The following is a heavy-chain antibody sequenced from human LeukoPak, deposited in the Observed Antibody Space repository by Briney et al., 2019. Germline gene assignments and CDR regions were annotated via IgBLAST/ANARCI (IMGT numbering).Heavy chain of an antibody. CDR3: ARAVWLVGSIFGDPSYYYGMDV. Sequence: GASVKVFCKASGHNFTSYYMHWVRQAPGQGLEWMGIINPSGGSTSYAQKFQGRVTMTRDTSTSTVYMELSSLRSEDTAVYYCARAVWLVGSIFGDPSYYYGMDVWGQGTTVTVSS. V-gene: IGHV1-46*01. D-gene: IGHD3-10*01. CDR1: GHNFTSYY. CDR2: INPSGGST. J-gene: IGHJ6*02.